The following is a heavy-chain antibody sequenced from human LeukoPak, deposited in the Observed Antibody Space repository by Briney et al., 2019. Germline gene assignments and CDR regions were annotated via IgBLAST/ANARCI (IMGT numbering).Heavy chain of an antibody. CDR2: IYHSGIT. V-gene: IGHV4-38-2*01. CDR3: ARTVVAATNWFDP. D-gene: IGHD2-15*01. Sequence: SETLSLTCGVSGYSISSHYWGWVRQPPGKGLEWIGTIYHSGITYYNPPLKSRVTISVDTSKNQFSLKLSSVTAADTAVYYCARTVVAATNWFDPWGQGTPVTVSS. CDR1: GYSISSHY. J-gene: IGHJ5*02.